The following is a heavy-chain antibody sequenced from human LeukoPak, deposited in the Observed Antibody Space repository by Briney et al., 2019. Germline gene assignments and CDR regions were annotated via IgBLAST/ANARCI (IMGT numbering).Heavy chain of an antibody. CDR3: ARGYCSSTSCYYYFDY. Sequence: AAVKVSCKVSGYTLTELSMHWVRQAPGQGLEWMGWINPNSGGTNYAQKFQGRVTMTRDTSISTAYMELSRLRSDDTAVYYCARGYCSSTSCYYYFDYWGQGTLVTVSS. D-gene: IGHD2-2*01. CDR2: INPNSGGT. J-gene: IGHJ4*02. V-gene: IGHV1-2*02. CDR1: GYTLTELS.